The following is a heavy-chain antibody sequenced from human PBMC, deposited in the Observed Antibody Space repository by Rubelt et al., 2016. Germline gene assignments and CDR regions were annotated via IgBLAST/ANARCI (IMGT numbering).Heavy chain of an antibody. CDR3: ATYSSGANDY. V-gene: IGHV4-59*05. J-gene: IGHJ4*02. CDR1: GFTFSSYAMH. D-gene: IGHD6-19*01. CDR2: IYYSGRT. Sequence: QVQLVESGGGVVQPGRSLRLSCAASGFTFSSYAMHWVRQAPGKGLEWIGSIYYSGRTYYNPSLKSRVTISVDTSKNQFSRKLSSVTAADTAVYYCATYSSGANDYWGQGTLVTVSS.